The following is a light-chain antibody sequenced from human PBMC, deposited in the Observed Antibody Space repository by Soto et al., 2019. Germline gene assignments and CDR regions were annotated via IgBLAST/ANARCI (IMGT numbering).Light chain of an antibody. CDR1: QSVSSNF. V-gene: IGKV3-20*01. J-gene: IGKJ3*01. CDR3: HHYGRSAIFT. Sequence: EMVMTQSPGTLSLSPGERATLSCRASQSVSSNFLVRYQQRPGQAPRLLMDGASRRAAGNSDRFSGSGSGTDFTLTISRVEPEDFAVYYCHHYGRSAIFTFRPGTTVDIK. CDR2: GAS.